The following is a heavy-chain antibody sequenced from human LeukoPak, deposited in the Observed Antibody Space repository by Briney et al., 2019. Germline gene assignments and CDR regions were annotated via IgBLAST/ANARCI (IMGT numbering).Heavy chain of an antibody. CDR3: GTDMVKGY. CDR2: INSDVSST. D-gene: IGHD2-21*01. CDR1: GFTFSSYS. Sequence: GGSLRLSCAVSGFTFSSYSMHWVREAPGKGLVWVSRINSDVSSTNYADSVKGRFTISRDNAKNTLYLQMNSLRAEDAAVYYCGTDMVKGYWGQGTLVTVAS. V-gene: IGHV3-74*01. J-gene: IGHJ4*02.